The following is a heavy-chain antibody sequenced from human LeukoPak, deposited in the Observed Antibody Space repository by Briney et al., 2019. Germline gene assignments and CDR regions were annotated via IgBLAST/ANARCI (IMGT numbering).Heavy chain of an antibody. CDR1: GGSLSSGSYY. Sequence: ETLSLTCTVSGGSLSSGSYYWSWIRQPPGKGLEWVSAISGSGGSTYYADSVKGRFTISRDNSKNTLYLQMNSLRAEDTAVYYCAKDRVVVITNAFDIWGQGTMVTVSS. D-gene: IGHD3-22*01. CDR3: AKDRVVVITNAFDI. J-gene: IGHJ3*02. V-gene: IGHV3-23*01. CDR2: ISGSGGST.